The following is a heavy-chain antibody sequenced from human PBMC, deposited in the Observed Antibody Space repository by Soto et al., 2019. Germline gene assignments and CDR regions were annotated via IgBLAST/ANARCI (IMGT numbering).Heavy chain of an antibody. J-gene: IGHJ4*02. CDR3: ARRYGGNFDY. D-gene: IGHD1-26*01. Sequence: SQTLSLTCTVAGGSISSYYWSWIRQPPGKGLEWIGYIYYSGSTNYNPSLKSRVTISVDTSKNQFSLKVSSVTAADTAVYYCARRYGGNFDYWGQGTLVTVSS. CDR2: IYYSGST. CDR1: GGSISSYY. V-gene: IGHV4-59*01.